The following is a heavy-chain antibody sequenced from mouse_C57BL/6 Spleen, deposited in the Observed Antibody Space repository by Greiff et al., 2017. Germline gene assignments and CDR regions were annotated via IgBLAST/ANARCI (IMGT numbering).Heavy chain of an antibody. D-gene: IGHD3-2*01. J-gene: IGHJ2*01. Sequence: VQLQQSGAELARPGASVKLSCKASGYTFTSYGISWVKQRTGQGLEWIGEIYPRSGNTYYNEKFKGKATLTADKSSSTAYMELRSLTSEDSAVYFCAREGDSLYYFDYWGQGTTRTVSA. V-gene: IGHV1-81*01. CDR2: IYPRSGNT. CDR3: AREGDSLYYFDY. CDR1: GYTFTSYG.